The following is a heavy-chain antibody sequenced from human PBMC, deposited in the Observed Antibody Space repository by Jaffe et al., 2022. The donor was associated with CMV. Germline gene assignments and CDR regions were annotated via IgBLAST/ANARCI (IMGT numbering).Heavy chain of an antibody. J-gene: IGHJ6*03. V-gene: IGHV3-53*02. CDR2: FYRLGSA. Sequence: EVQLVETGGGLIQPGGSLRLSCAASGFTVSSNYMTWVRQAPGKGLEWVSIFYRLGSAYYADSVRGRFSISRDNSKNTVYLQMNSLRAEDTAVYYCARGPSDDNGNYYYYMDVWGKGTTVAVSS. CDR3: ARGPSDDNGNYYYYMDV. D-gene: IGHD4-17*01. CDR1: GFTVSSNY.